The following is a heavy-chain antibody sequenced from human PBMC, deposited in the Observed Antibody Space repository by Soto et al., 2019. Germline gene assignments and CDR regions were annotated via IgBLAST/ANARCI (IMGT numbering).Heavy chain of an antibody. CDR2: MNPNSGNT. Sequence: QVQLVQSGAEVKKPGASVKVSCKASGYAFTRYDINWVRQATGQGLEWMGWMNPNSGNTGYAQKFQGRVTMTRNTSISTADMELSSLRSEDTAVYYCASIVEWLASFDYWGQGNLVTVSS. V-gene: IGHV1-8*01. D-gene: IGHD6-19*01. CDR3: ASIVEWLASFDY. CDR1: GYAFTRYD. J-gene: IGHJ4*02.